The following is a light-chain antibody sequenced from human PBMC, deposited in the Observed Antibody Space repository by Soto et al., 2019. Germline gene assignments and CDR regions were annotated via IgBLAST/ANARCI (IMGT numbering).Light chain of an antibody. J-gene: IGLJ2*01. CDR1: SSNIGAGYD. V-gene: IGLV1-40*01. CDR3: QSYDSSLSGPVV. CDR2: GNN. Sequence: QSVLTQPPSVSGAPGQRVTISCTGSSSNIGAGYDVHWYQHLPGTAPKLLIYGNNNRPSGVPDRFSGSRSGTSASLAITGLQAEDEADYYCQSYDSSLSGPVVIGGGTKLTVL.